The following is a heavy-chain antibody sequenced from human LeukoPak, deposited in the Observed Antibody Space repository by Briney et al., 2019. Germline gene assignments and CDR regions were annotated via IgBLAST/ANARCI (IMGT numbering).Heavy chain of an antibody. D-gene: IGHD3-10*01. J-gene: IGHJ4*02. V-gene: IGHV3-23*01. CDR1: GFTFSDYY. Sequence: GGSLRLSCAASGFTFSDYYMSWIRQAPGKGLEWASTISGSGDNTYYADSVKGRFTISRDNSKDTLYLQMNSLRAEDTAVYYCARVTYGSGTYGAFDYWGQGTLVTVSS. CDR3: ARVTYGSGTYGAFDY. CDR2: ISGSGDNT.